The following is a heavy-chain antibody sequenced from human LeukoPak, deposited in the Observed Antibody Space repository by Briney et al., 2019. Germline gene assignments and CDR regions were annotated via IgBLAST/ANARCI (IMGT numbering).Heavy chain of an antibody. V-gene: IGHV1-2*02. CDR2: INPNSGGT. J-gene: IGHJ6*02. Sequence: ASVKVSCKASGYTFTGYYMHWVRQAPGQGLEWMGWINPNSGGTNYAQKFQGRVTMTRDTSISTAYMELSRLRSDDTAVYYCARRCDFWSGCYGMDVWGQGTTVTVPS. CDR1: GYTFTGYY. CDR3: ARRCDFWSGCYGMDV. D-gene: IGHD3-3*01.